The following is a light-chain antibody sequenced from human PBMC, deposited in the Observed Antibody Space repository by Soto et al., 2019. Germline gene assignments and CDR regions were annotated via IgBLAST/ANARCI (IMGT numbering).Light chain of an antibody. CDR1: QSVSSSY. CDR3: QQYGSSQGFT. J-gene: IGKJ2*01. CDR2: GAF. V-gene: IGKV3-20*01. Sequence: DIVLTQSPGTLPLSPGERATLSCRASQSVSSSYLAWYQQKPGQAPRLLIYGAFNRATGIPDRFSGSGSGTEFTLTISRLEPEDFALYYCQQYGSSQGFTFGQGTKLEIK.